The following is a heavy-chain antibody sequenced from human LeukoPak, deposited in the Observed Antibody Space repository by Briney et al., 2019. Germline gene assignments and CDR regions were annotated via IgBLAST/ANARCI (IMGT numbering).Heavy chain of an antibody. CDR3: ARDSGVVTAIPNYYYYYYMDV. CDR1: GYTFTSYY. V-gene: IGHV1-46*01. J-gene: IGHJ6*03. Sequence: GASVKVSCKASGYTFTSYYMHWVRQAPGQGLEWMGIINPSGGSTSYAQKFQGRVTITTDESTSTAYMELSSLRSEDTAVYYCARDSGVVTAIPNYYYYYYMDVWGKGTTVTVSS. D-gene: IGHD2-21*02. CDR2: INPSGGST.